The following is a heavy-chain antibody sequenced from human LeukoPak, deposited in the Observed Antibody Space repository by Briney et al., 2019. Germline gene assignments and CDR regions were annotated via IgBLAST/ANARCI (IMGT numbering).Heavy chain of an antibody. CDR3: ANAVSRYYYYMDV. Sequence: PGGSLRLSCAASGFTFSSYGMHWVRQAPGKGLEWVAVISYDGSNKYYADSVKGRFTISRDNSKNTLYLQMNSLRAEDTAVYYCANAVSRYYYYMDVWGKGTTVTVSS. V-gene: IGHV3-30*18. CDR2: ISYDGSNK. D-gene: IGHD6-19*01. CDR1: GFTFSSYG. J-gene: IGHJ6*03.